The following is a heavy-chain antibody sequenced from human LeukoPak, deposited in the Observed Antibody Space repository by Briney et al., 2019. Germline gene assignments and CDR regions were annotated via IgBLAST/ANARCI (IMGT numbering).Heavy chain of an antibody. V-gene: IGHV1-18*01. CDR1: GGTFSSYA. CDR2: ISANSGKT. D-gene: IGHD2-2*01. CDR3: ARIVGYCSSTSCYDPYYYYGMDV. J-gene: IGHJ6*02. Sequence: ASVKVPCKASGGTFSSYAISWVRQAPGQGLEWMGWISANSGKTNYAQKLQGRVTMTTDTSTSTAYMELRSLRSDDTAVYYCARIVGYCSSTSCYDPYYYYGMDVWGQGTTVTVSS.